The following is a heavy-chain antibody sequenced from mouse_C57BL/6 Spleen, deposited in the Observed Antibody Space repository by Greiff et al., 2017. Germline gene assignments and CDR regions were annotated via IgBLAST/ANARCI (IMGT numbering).Heavy chain of an antibody. CDR1: GYTFTSYW. D-gene: IGHD1-1*01. Sequence: SGTVLARPGASVKMSCKASGYTFTSYWMHWVKQRPGQGLEWIGAIYPGNSDTSYNQKFTGKAKLTAVTSDSTAYMELSSLTKEDSAVYYCTRLYDGSSYWYFDVWGTGTTVTVSS. CDR3: TRLYDGSSYWYFDV. V-gene: IGHV1-5*01. CDR2: IYPGNSDT. J-gene: IGHJ1*03.